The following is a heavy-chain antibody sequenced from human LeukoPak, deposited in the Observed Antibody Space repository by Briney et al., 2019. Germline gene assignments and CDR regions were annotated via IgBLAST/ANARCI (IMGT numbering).Heavy chain of an antibody. V-gene: IGHV3-23*01. J-gene: IGHJ5*02. CDR1: GFTFSGYA. Sequence: GGSLRLSCKASGFTFSGYAISCVRQAPGKRLEWLSTISGSGSSAFSADSVKGRFTVSRDNSKDVMYLDMDSLRAEDTALYYCARCPGGRDVLTSSRSCVFVTWGLGTLLTVSS. D-gene: IGHD3-9*01. CDR3: ARCPGGRDVLTSSRSCVFVT. CDR2: ISGSGSSA.